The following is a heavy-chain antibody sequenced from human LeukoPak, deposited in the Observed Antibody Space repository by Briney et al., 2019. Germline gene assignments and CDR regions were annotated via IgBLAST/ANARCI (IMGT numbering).Heavy chain of an antibody. CDR2: ITPNADRT. D-gene: IGHD3-22*01. CDR1: GFTFGSYG. J-gene: IGHJ1*01. Sequence: GGSLRLSCAASGFTFGSYGMSWVRQAPGKGLEWVSFITPNADRTSYADSVEGRFTISRDNPRNTLYMQMNSLRDEETALYYCAIMHGYYDGSGYWVQWGQGTLVTVSS. CDR3: AIMHGYYDGSGYWVQ. V-gene: IGHV3-23*01.